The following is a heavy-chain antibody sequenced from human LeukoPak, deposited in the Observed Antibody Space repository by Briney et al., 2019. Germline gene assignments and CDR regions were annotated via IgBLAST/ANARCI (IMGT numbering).Heavy chain of an antibody. Sequence: ASVKVSCKASGYTFTSCGISWVRQAPGQGLEWMGWISAYNGNTNYEQKLQGRVTMTTDTSTSTAYRELRSLRSDDAAVYYCARGITMVRGVIITYYYYYMDVWGKGTTVTISS. CDR3: ARGITMVRGVIITYYYYYMDV. V-gene: IGHV1-18*01. D-gene: IGHD3-10*01. CDR2: ISAYNGNT. J-gene: IGHJ6*03. CDR1: GYTFTSCG.